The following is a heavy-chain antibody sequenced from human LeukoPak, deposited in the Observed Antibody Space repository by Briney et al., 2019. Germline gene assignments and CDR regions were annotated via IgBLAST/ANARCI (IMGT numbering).Heavy chain of an antibody. Sequence: PGGSLRLSCAASGFIFSSSGMSWVRQAPGKGLEWVSTISDNGGSTYYPDSVKGRFTISRDNSKNTLYLQMNSLGAEDTAVYYCAKGAYYDLWGQGTLVTVSS. J-gene: IGHJ4*02. CDR3: AKGAYYDL. CDR2: ISDNGGST. CDR1: GFIFSSSG. V-gene: IGHV3-23*01. D-gene: IGHD3-22*01.